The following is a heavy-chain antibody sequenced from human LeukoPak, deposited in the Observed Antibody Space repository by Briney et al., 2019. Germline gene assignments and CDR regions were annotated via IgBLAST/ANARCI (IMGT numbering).Heavy chain of an antibody. CDR2: INWNGGST. CDR3: ARAGDDSGGYREIDY. D-gene: IGHD3-22*01. Sequence: GGSLRLSCAASGFTFDDYGMSWVRQAPGKGLEWVSGINWNGGSTGYADSVKGRFTISRDNAKNSLYLQMNSLRAEDTALYHCARAGDDSGGYREIDYWGQGTLVTVSS. V-gene: IGHV3-20*01. CDR1: GFTFDDYG. J-gene: IGHJ4*02.